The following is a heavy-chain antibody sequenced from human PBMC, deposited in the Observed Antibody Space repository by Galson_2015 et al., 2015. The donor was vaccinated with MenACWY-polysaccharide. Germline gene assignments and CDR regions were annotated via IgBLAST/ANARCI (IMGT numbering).Heavy chain of an antibody. J-gene: IGHJ4*02. Sequence: TLSLTCTVSGDSITSGGYFWSWIRQHPGEGLEWIASISYDGGTYYNPSLKSRVTISVDTPKNQFSLKLNSVTAADTAVYYCARETVSRGILGLERRNGLDSWGQGTLVIVSS. CDR2: ISYDGGT. CDR1: GDSITSGGYF. V-gene: IGHV4-31*03. CDR3: ARETVSRGILGLERRNGLDS. D-gene: IGHD1-1*01.